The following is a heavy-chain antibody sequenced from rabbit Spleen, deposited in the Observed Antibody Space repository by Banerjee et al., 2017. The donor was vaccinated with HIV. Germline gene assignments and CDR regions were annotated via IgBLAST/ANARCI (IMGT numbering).Heavy chain of an antibody. CDR3: ARDAGRGDYIDGVFNL. J-gene: IGHJ4*01. CDR1: GVSFSSGYD. Sequence: QQLVESGGGRVKPGAPLTLTCKASGVSFSSGYDMCWVRQAPGKGLEWIACIYTGNSKTYYASWAKGRFTISKTSSTTVTLQMTSLTVADTATYFCARDAGRGDYIDGVFNLWGPGTLVTVS. CDR2: IYTGNSKT. D-gene: IGHD8-1*01. V-gene: IGHV1S40*01.